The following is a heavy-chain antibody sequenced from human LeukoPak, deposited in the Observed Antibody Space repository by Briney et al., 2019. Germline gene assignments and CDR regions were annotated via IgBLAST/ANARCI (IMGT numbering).Heavy chain of an antibody. J-gene: IGHJ4*02. V-gene: IGHV4-59*08. Sequence: SETLSLTCTVSGGSINTYYGSWIRQAPGKGLEWIGHIYYSGNTNYNPSLNGRVTISVDTSKNQFSLRLSSVTAADTAVYYCARRGDYVGLDYWGQGILVAVYS. CDR2: IYYSGNT. D-gene: IGHD4-17*01. CDR3: ARRGDYVGLDY. CDR1: GGSINTYY.